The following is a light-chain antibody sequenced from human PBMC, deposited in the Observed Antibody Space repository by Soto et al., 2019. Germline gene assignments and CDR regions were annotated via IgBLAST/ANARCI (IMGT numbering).Light chain of an antibody. CDR1: SSDVGSYNR. J-gene: IGLJ1*01. CDR3: SSYTSSSTYV. Sequence: QSMLTQPPSLSGSPGQSVTISCTGNSSDVGSYNRVSWYQQPPGTAPKLMIYEVGNRPSAVLDRFSGSKSGNTASLTISGLQAEVEADYYCSSYTSSSTYVFGTGTKGTVL. CDR2: EVG. V-gene: IGLV2-18*02.